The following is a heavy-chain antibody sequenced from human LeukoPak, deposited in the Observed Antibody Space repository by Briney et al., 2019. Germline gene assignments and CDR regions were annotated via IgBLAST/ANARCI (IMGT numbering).Heavy chain of an antibody. J-gene: IGHJ5*02. D-gene: IGHD5-24*01. CDR1: GFTFSSPA. CDR2: IRSKANSYAT. Sequence: PGGSPRLSCAASGFTFSSPAMHWVRQVSGKGLEWVGRIRSKANSYATAYAASVEGRFTISRDDSKNTAYLQMNSLKTEDTAVYYCARPRDGNWFDPWGQGTLVTVSS. V-gene: IGHV3-73*01. CDR3: ARPRDGNWFDP.